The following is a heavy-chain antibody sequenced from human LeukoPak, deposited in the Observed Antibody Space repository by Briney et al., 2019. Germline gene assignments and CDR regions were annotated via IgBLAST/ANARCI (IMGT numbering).Heavy chain of an antibody. J-gene: IGHJ6*02. CDR2: ISYDGSNK. Sequence: GGSLRLSCAASGFTFSSYGMHWVRQAPGKGLEWVAVISYDGSNKYYADSVKGRFTISRDNSKNTLYLQMNSLRAEDTAVYYCAKDLKGIKLRTQYYYYGMDVWGQGTTVTVPS. CDR3: AKDLKGIKLRTQYYYYGMDV. V-gene: IGHV3-30*18. CDR1: GFTFSSYG. D-gene: IGHD1-14*01.